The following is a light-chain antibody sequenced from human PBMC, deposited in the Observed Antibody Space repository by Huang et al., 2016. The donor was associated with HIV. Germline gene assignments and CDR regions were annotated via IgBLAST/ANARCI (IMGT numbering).Light chain of an antibody. CDR2: DTS. J-gene: IGKJ1*01. V-gene: IGKV3-15*01. CDR3: QQYDNWGT. CDR1: QSVGSN. Sequence: EIVMTQSPATLSVSPGERATLSCRASQSVGSNLAWYQQKPGQAPRLLIYDTSTRATGIPARCSGSGSGTEFTLTISSLQSEDFAVYYCQQYDNWGTFGQGTKVEIK.